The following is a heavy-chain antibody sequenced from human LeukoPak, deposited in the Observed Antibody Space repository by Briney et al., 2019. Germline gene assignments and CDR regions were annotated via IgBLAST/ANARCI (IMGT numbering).Heavy chain of an antibody. CDR1: GFTFSTYA. CDR3: ASRNWG. D-gene: IGHD3-16*01. J-gene: IGHJ4*02. V-gene: IGHV3-21*01. CDR2: ISSSSTYI. Sequence: PGGSLRLSCAASGFTFSTYAMTWVRQAPGKGLEWVSSISSSSTYIFYADSVKGRFTISRDNANHSVHLQMNSLRAEDTAVYYRASRNWGWGQGTLVTVSS.